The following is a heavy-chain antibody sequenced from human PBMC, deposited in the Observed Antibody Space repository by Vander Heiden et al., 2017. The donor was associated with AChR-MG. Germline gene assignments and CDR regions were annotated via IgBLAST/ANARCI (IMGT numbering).Heavy chain of an antibody. J-gene: IGHJ4*02. CDR2: MNPNSGNT. V-gene: IGHV1-8*01. CDR3: ARVVRPVGDYDSSGYYYDY. CDR1: GYTFTSSD. D-gene: IGHD3-22*01. Sequence: QVQLVQSGAEVKKPGASVKVSCKASGYTFTSSDINWVRQATGQGLEWMGWMNPNSGNTGYAQKFQGRVTMTRNTSISTAYMELSSLRSEDTAVYYCARVVRPVGDYDSSGYYYDYWGQGTLVTVSS.